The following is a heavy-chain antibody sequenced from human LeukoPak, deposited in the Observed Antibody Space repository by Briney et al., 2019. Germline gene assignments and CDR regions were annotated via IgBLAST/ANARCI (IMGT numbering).Heavy chain of an antibody. CDR3: ARAPLPSDAFDI. CDR2: LYNSGGT. J-gene: IGHJ3*02. V-gene: IGHV4-59*01. CDR1: GGSISSYY. Sequence: PSETLSLTCTVSGGSISSYYWNWIRQPPGKGLEWIGYLYNSGGTNYNPSLRSRVIISVDTSKNQFSLKLSSVTAADTAVYYCARAPLPSDAFDIWGQGSMVTVSS.